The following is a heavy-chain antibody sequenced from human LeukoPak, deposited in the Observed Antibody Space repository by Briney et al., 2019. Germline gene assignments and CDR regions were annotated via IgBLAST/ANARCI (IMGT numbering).Heavy chain of an antibody. CDR3: ARRYIMITFGGVIVPGWFDP. CDR2: INRVGGT. V-gene: IGHV4-34*01. D-gene: IGHD3-16*02. J-gene: IGHJ5*02. Sequence: SETLALTCAVHGGSFSDHYWNWIRQPPGKGLEWVGEINRVGGTNYNPSLKSRVTISVDTSKNQFSLKLSSVTAADTAVYYCARRYIMITFGGVIVPGWFDPWGQGTLVTVSS. CDR1: GGSFSDHY.